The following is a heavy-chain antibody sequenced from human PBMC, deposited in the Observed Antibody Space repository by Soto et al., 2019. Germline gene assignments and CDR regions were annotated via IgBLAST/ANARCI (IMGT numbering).Heavy chain of an antibody. D-gene: IGHD3-10*01. J-gene: IGHJ4*02. CDR2: IYYSGST. CDR1: GFNISSYY. CDR3: ARHNYGSGSTYFDY. Sequence: PSETLSHTCTVSGFNISSYYWSWIRQPPGKGLEWIGYIYYSGSTNYNPSLKSRVTISVDTSKNQFSLKLNSMTAADTAVYYCARHNYGSGSTYFDYWGQGTLVTVSS. V-gene: IGHV4-59*08.